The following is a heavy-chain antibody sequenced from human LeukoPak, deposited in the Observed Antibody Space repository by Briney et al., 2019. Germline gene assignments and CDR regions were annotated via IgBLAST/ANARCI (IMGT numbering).Heavy chain of an antibody. CDR3: ASTAYVWGSYRRFENY. CDR2: INHSGST. V-gene: IGHV4-34*01. Sequence: SETLSLTCAVYGGFFSGYYWSWIRQPPGKGLEWIGEINHSGSTNYNPSLKSRVTISVDTSKNQFSLKLSSVTAADTAVYYCASTAYVWGSYRRFENYWGQGTLVTVSS. J-gene: IGHJ4*02. D-gene: IGHD3-16*02. CDR1: GGFFSGYY.